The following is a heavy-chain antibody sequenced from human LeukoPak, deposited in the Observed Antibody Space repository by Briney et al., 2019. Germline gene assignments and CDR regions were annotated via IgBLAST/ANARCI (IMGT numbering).Heavy chain of an antibody. CDR3: AGGYSYGYYFDY. CDR1: GGTFTSYA. D-gene: IGHD5-18*01. CDR2: IIPIFGTA. Sequence: SVKVSCKASGGTFTSYAISWVRQAPGQGLEWMGRIIPIFGTANYAQKFQGRVTITTDESTSTAYMELSSLRSEDTAVYYCAGGYSYGYYFDYWGQGTLVTVSS. V-gene: IGHV1-69*05. J-gene: IGHJ4*02.